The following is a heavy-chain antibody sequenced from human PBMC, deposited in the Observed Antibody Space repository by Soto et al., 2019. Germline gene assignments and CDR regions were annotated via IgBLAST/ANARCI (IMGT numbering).Heavy chain of an antibody. CDR2: IYNSGST. Sequence: KPSETLSLTCTVSGDSIRNQYWSWIRRPPGKGLEWIGYIYNSGSTNYNPSLKSRVTISVDTSKNQFSLKLSSVTAADTAVYYCARRKSGYRNYYYYMDVWGKGTTVTVSS. CDR3: ARRKSGYRNYYYYMDV. D-gene: IGHD5-12*01. V-gene: IGHV4-59*08. J-gene: IGHJ6*03. CDR1: GDSIRNQY.